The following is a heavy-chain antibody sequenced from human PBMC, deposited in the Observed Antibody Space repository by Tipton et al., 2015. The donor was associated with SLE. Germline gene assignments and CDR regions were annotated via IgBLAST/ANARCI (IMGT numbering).Heavy chain of an antibody. Sequence: TLSLTCTVSGDSIRSGSYYWSWIRQPAGKGLEWIGRIYSSGSANYNPSLRSRVTISVDTSKNQFSLRVSSVTAADTAVYYCAKDSGTYYFDFWGQGVLVNVSS. J-gene: IGHJ4*02. CDR1: GDSIRSGSYY. CDR2: IYSSGSA. D-gene: IGHD1-26*01. CDR3: AKDSGTYYFDF. V-gene: IGHV4-61*02.